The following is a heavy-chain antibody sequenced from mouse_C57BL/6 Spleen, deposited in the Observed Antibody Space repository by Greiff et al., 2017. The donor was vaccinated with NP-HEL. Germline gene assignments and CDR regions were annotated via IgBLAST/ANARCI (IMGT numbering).Heavy chain of an antibody. CDR2: ILPGSGST. Sequence: VQLQQSGAELMKPGASVKLSCKATGYTFTGYWIEWVKQRPGHGLEWIGEILPGSGSTNYNEKFKGKATFTADTSSNTAYMQLSSLTTEDSAIYYWASRNYYYGSSSFAYWGQGTLVTVSA. J-gene: IGHJ3*01. CDR1: GYTFTGYW. V-gene: IGHV1-9*01. CDR3: ASRNYYYGSSSFAY. D-gene: IGHD1-1*01.